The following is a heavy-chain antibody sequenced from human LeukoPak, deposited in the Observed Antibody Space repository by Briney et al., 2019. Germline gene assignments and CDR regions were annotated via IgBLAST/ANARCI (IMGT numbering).Heavy chain of an antibody. J-gene: IGHJ4*02. V-gene: IGHV3-30-3*01. Sequence: PGGSLRLSCAASGFTFSSYAMHWVRQAPGKGLEWVAVISYDGSNKYYADSVKGRFTISRDNSKNTLYLQMNSLRAEDTAVYYCAGDRLWFGELHNFTYWGKEPLVTVSS. CDR3: AGDRLWFGELHNFTY. CDR1: GFTFSSYA. CDR2: ISYDGSNK. D-gene: IGHD3-10*01.